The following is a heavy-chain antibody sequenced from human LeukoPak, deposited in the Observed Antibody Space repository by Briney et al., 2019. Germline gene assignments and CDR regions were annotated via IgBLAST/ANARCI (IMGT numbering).Heavy chain of an antibody. J-gene: IGHJ3*02. CDR3: TTDSHKLYYDILTGYYYAFDI. Sequence: PGGSLRLSCAASGFTFSNAWMSWVRQAPGKGLEWVGRIKSKTDGGTTDYAAPVKGRFTISRDDSKNTLYLQMNSLKTEDTAVYYCTTDSHKLYYDILTGYYYAFDIWGPGTMVTVSS. CDR2: IKSKTDGGTT. CDR1: GFTFSNAW. V-gene: IGHV3-15*01. D-gene: IGHD3-9*01.